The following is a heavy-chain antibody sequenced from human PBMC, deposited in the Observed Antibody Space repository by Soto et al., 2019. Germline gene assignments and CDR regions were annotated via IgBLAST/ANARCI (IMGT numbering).Heavy chain of an antibody. CDR2: IWYDGSNK. V-gene: IGHV3-33*01. J-gene: IGHJ6*03. CDR1: GFTFSSYG. CDR3: ARENVVAASLRYYYYMDV. D-gene: IGHD2-15*01. Sequence: GGPLRLSCAASGFTFSSYGMHWVRQAPGKGLEWVAVIWYDGSNKYYADSVKGRFTISRDNSKNTLYLQMNSLRAEDTAVYYCARENVVAASLRYYYYMDVGGKGTTVTVSS.